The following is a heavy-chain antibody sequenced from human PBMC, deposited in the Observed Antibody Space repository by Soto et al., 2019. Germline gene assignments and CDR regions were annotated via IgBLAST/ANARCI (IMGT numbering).Heavy chain of an antibody. V-gene: IGHV1-18*04. CDR3: ARVVGGIPVAGSWNWFDP. CDR2: ISTYNGNT. Sequence: QVQLVQSGTEVKKPGASVKVSCKASGYTFTSYALSWVRHAPGQGLEWMGWISTYNGNTNYAQNLQGRVTMTTDISTNTAYMELRSLRSDDTAVYYWARVVGGIPVAGSWNWFDPWGQGTLVTVSS. D-gene: IGHD6-19*01. CDR1: GYTFTSYA. J-gene: IGHJ5*02.